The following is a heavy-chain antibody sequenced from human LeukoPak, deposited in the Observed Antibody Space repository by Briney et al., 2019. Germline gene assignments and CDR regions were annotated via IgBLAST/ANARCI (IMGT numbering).Heavy chain of an antibody. J-gene: IGHJ4*02. D-gene: IGHD5-24*01. CDR1: GFTFDDYT. CDR3: AKDKGDGYNYSFDY. V-gene: IGHV3-43*01. CDR2: ISWDGGST. Sequence: GGSLRLSCAASGFTFDDYTMHWVRQAPGKGLEWVSLISWDGGSTYYADSVKGRFTISRDNSKNSLYLQMNSLRTEDTALYYCAKDKGDGYNYSFDYWGQGILVTVSS.